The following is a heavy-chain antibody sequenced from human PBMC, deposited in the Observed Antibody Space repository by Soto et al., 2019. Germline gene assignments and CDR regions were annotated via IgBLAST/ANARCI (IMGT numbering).Heavy chain of an antibody. Sequence: EMQLLESGGGLVQPGGSQRLSCSASGYAISTYAMSWVRQAPGKGLEWVSAISSTGGGTYYADSVKGRFTISRDNSKNTLYLQMNSLRAEDTALYYCAKDHWGSYSGQGTLVTVSS. J-gene: IGHJ4*02. CDR2: ISSTGGGT. CDR1: GYAISTYA. V-gene: IGHV3-23*01. D-gene: IGHD3-16*01. CDR3: AKDHWGSY.